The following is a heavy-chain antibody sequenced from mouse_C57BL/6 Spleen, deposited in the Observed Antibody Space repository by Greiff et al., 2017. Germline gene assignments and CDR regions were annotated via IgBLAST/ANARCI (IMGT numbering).Heavy chain of an antibody. J-gene: IGHJ3*01. V-gene: IGHV1-61*01. Sequence: VQLQQPGAELVRPGSSVKLSCKASGYTFTSYWMDWVKQRPGQGLEWIGNIYPTDSDTHTNQKFKDKATLTVDKSASTAYMQLISLTSVDSAVYYGSRGGFYYGACAFADWGQGTLVTVSA. CDR1: GYTFTSYW. CDR3: SRGGFYYGACAFAD. D-gene: IGHD2-13*01. CDR2: IYPTDSDT.